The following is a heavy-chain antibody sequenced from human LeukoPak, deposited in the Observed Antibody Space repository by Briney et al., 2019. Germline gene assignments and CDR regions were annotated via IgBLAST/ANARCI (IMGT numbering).Heavy chain of an antibody. Sequence: ASVKVSCKASGYTFTGYYMHWVRQAPGQGLEWMGWTNPNSGGSNYAHKFPDRVTMTRDTSISTAYMELRRLRSDDAAVYYCATDLRYCSSTSSFRDSFDVGGEGRMVTVSS. V-gene: IGHV1-2*07. CDR3: ATDLRYCSSTSSFRDSFDV. CDR2: TNPNSGGS. CDR1: GYTFTGYY. J-gene: IGHJ3*01. D-gene: IGHD2-2*01.